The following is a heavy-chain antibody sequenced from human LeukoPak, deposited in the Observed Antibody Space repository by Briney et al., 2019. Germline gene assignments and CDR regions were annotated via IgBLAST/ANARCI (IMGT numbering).Heavy chain of an antibody. D-gene: IGHD3-10*01. CDR1: GFTFSSYA. CDR2: ISGSGGST. J-gene: IGHJ4*02. CDR3: AKDGLLWFGESL. Sequence: PGGSLRLSCAASGFTFSSYAMSWVRQAPGKGLEWVSAISGSGGSTYYADSVKGRFTISRDNSKNTLYLQMNSLRAGDTAVYCCAKDGLLWFGESLWGQGTLVTVSS. V-gene: IGHV3-23*01.